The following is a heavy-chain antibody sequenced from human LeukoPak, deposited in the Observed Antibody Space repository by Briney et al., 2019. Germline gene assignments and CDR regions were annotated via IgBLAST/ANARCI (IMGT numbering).Heavy chain of an antibody. CDR2: INPNSGGT. CDR3: AGAIDSNGYYPRY. V-gene: IGHV1-2*02. CDR1: GYTFNGYY. D-gene: IGHD3-22*01. Sequence: ASVKVSCKASGYTFNGYYIYWVRQAPGQGPEWMGWINPNSGGTQYAQKFQGRVTMTRDTSITTAYMELSSLRSDDTALYYCAGAIDSNGYYPRYWGQGTLVTVSS. J-gene: IGHJ4*02.